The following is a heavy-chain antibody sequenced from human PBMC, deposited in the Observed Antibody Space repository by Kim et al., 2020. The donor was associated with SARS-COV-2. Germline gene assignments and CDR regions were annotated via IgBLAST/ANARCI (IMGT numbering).Heavy chain of an antibody. CDR2: INPSGGST. CDR3: ARDFNSEPGDYYYYYGMDV. D-gene: IGHD7-27*01. Sequence: ASVKVSCKASGYTFTSYYMHWVRQAPGQGLEWMGIINPSGGSTSYAQKFQGRVTMTRDTSTSTVYMELSSLRSEDTAVYYCARDFNSEPGDYYYYYGMDVWGQGTTVTVSS. J-gene: IGHJ6*02. CDR1: GYTFTSYY. V-gene: IGHV1-46*01.